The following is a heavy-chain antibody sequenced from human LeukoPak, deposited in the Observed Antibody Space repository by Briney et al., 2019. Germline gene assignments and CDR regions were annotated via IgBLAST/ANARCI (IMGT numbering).Heavy chain of an antibody. Sequence: GGSLRLSCAASGFTFSSYSMNWVRQAPGKGLEWVSSISSSSSYIYYADSVKGRLTISRDNAKNSLYLQMNSLRAEDTAVYYCARRGCSSTSCYFLDYWGQGTLVTVSS. D-gene: IGHD2-2*01. CDR1: GFTFSSYS. J-gene: IGHJ4*02. CDR3: ARRGCSSTSCYFLDY. CDR2: ISSSSSYI. V-gene: IGHV3-21*01.